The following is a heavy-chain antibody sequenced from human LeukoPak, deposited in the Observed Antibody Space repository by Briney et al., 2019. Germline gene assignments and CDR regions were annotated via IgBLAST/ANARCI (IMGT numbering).Heavy chain of an antibody. V-gene: IGHV1-8*01. Sequence: GASVKVSCKASGYTFTSYDINWVRQATGQGLEWMGWMNPNSGNTGYAQKFQGRVTMTRNTSISTAYMELSSLRSEDTAVYYCARGGIVVPAAIHYYYMDVWGKGTTVTISS. D-gene: IGHD2-2*01. CDR2: MNPNSGNT. J-gene: IGHJ6*03. CDR1: GYTFTSYD. CDR3: ARGGIVVPAAIHYYYMDV.